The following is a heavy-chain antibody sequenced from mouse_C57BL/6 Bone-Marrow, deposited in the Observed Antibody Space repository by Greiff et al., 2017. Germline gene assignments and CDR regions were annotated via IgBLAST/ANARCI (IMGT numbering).Heavy chain of an antibody. CDR3: ARCPGECGGLLFAY. CDR1: GYTFTSYW. V-gene: IGHV1-61*01. Sequence: QVQLQQPGAELVRPGSSVKLSCKASGYTFTSYWMDWVKQRPGQGLEWIGNIYPSDSETHYNQKFKDKATLTVDKSSSTAYMQLSSLTSGDSAVYYCARCPGECGGLLFAYWGQGNLVTVSA. D-gene: IGHD3-1*01. CDR2: IYPSDSET. J-gene: IGHJ3*01.